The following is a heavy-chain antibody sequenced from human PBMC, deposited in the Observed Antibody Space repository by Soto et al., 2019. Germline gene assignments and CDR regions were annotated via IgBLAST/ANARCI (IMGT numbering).Heavy chain of an antibody. Sequence: GESLKISCEGSGYSFTSDWISGVRQMPGKGLEWMGRIDPSDSYTNYSPSFQGHVTISADKSISTAYLQWSSLKASDTAMYYCARPGIFYYYGMVVWGQGATVTVSS. CDR3: ARPGIFYYYGMVV. CDR2: IDPSDSYT. V-gene: IGHV5-10-1*01. J-gene: IGHJ6*02. D-gene: IGHD6-13*01. CDR1: GYSFTSDW.